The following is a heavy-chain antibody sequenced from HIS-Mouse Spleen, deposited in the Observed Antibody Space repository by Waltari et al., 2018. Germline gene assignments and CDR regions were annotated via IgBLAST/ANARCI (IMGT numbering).Heavy chain of an antibody. CDR2: IYYSGGT. CDR1: GASLSSSSYY. D-gene: IGHD4-17*01. J-gene: IGHJ4*02. V-gene: IGHV4-39*01. Sequence: QLQLQESGPGLVKPSETLSLTCTVSGASLSSSSYYWGWTRQPPGKGLEWIGSIYYSGGTYYNPSLKSRVTISVDTSKNQFSLKLSSVTAADTAVYYCAYGDYFDYWGQGTLVTVSS. CDR3: AYGDYFDY.